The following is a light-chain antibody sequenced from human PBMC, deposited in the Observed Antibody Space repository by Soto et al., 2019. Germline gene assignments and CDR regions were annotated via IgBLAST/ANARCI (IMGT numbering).Light chain of an antibody. Sequence: EIVLTQSPATLSVSPGERATLSCRASQSVSSSLAWYQQKPGQAPSLLIYGASTRATGIPARFSGSGSGTEFTLTISSLQSEDFAVYYCQQYNNWXTFGQGTRLEIK. CDR1: QSVSSS. CDR2: GAS. V-gene: IGKV3-15*01. CDR3: QQYNNWXT. J-gene: IGKJ5*01.